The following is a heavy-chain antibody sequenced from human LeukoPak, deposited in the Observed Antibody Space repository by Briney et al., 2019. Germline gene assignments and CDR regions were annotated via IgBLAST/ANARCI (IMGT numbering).Heavy chain of an antibody. J-gene: IGHJ4*02. Sequence: GGSLRLSCAVSDFTFSNYAVSWVRLAPGKGLEWVAAISGSGRDTYYADSVKGRFTISRDNSRNTVYLQMNSLRADDTAVYYCARARYENSGHYYDHWGQGALVTVSS. CDR1: DFTFSNYA. V-gene: IGHV3-23*01. CDR2: ISGSGRDT. D-gene: IGHD3-22*01. CDR3: ARARYENSGHYYDH.